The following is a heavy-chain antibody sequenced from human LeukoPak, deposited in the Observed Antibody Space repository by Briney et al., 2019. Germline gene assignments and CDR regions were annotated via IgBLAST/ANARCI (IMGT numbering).Heavy chain of an antibody. CDR2: IIPIFGTA. D-gene: IGHD3-10*01. CDR1: GGTFSSYA. CDR3: ARTYYYDRNYYYYMDV. Sequence: SVKVSYKASGGTFSSYAISWVRQAPGQGLEWMGGIIPIFGTANYAQKFQGRVTITADESTSTAYMELSSLRSEDTAVYYCARTYYYDRNYYYYMDVWGKGTTVTISS. V-gene: IGHV1-69*13. J-gene: IGHJ6*03.